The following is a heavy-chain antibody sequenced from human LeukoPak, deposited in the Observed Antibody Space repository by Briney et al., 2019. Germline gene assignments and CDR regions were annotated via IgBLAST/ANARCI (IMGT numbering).Heavy chain of an antibody. CDR2: IKQDGSET. Sequence: GGSLRLSCAASGFTFSSYGMSWVRQAPGKGLEGVANIKQDGSETTYADSVRGRFTIFRDNAKDSVYLQMNSLRAEDSATYYCVREGFYFFDFWGQGTLVTVSS. V-gene: IGHV3-7*01. CDR1: GFTFSSYG. CDR3: VREGFYFFDF. J-gene: IGHJ4*01.